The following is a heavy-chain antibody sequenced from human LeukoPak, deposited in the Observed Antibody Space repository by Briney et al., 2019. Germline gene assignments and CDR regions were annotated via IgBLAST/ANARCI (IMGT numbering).Heavy chain of an antibody. V-gene: IGHV4-59*02. CDR2: IYNSGST. D-gene: IGHD3-10*01. CDR1: GDSVSSSY. Sequence: SETLSLTCTVSGDSVSSSYWSWIRQPPGKGLEWIGYIYNSGSTNYNPSLKSRVTISVDTSENQFSLKLSSVTAADTAVYYCAREGSGSYYNWFDPWGQGTLVTVSS. J-gene: IGHJ5*02. CDR3: AREGSGSYYNWFDP.